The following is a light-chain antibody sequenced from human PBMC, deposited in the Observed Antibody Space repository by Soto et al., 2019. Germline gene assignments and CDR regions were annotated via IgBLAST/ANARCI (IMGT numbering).Light chain of an antibody. CDR1: QSVSSY. CDR2: DAS. CDR3: QQYSDLPMT. Sequence: EIVLTQSPATLSLSPGERATLSCRDSQSVSSYLAWYQQKPGQAPRLLIYDASNRATGIPDRFSGSASGTDFTLTISRLEPEDFAVYFCQQYSDLPMTFGQGTRLEI. V-gene: IGKV3-11*01. J-gene: IGKJ5*01.